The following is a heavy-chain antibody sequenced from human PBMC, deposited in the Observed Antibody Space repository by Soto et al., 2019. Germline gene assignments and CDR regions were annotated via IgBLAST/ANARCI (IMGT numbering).Heavy chain of an antibody. D-gene: IGHD6-6*01. J-gene: IGHJ4*02. CDR2: IIPIFGTA. Sequence: TFSSYSISWVRQAPGQGLEWMGGIIPIFGTANYAQKFQGRVTITADESTSTAYMELSSLRSEDTAVYYCAIEYSSSPPYYPIGYWGQGTLVTVSS. V-gene: IGHV1-69*01. CDR3: AIEYSSSPPYYPIGY. CDR1: TFSSYS.